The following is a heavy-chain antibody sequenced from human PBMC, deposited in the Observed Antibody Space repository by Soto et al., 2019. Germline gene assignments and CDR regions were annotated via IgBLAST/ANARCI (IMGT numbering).Heavy chain of an antibody. CDR3: SIGSWSAETFDV. D-gene: IGHD2-2*01. CDR2: IIPMLTVT. CDR1: GGTFNTYT. V-gene: IGHV1-69*02. J-gene: IGHJ3*01. Sequence: QVHLIQYGAEVKKPGSSVKVSCKAAGGTFNTYTLIWVRQSPGHGLEWMGRIIPMLTVTNSAQKFQGRLTLTADKSTGTAFMELTSLRSDDTDVYYCSIGSWSAETFDVWGQGTMVTVSS.